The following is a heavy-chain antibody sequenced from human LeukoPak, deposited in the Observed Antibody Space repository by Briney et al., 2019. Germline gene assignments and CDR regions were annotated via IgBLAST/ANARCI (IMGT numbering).Heavy chain of an antibody. CDR3: AKGPDQLLQSPYKSNFGD. J-gene: IGHJ4*02. D-gene: IGHD2-2*01. CDR2: IWYDGSNK. CDR1: GFTFDDYA. Sequence: PGGSLRLSCAASGFTFDDYAMHWVRQAPGKGLEWVAVIWYDGSNKYYADSVKGRFTISRDNSKNTLYLQMNSLRAEDTAVYYCAKGPDQLLQSPYKSNFGDWGQGTLVTVSS. V-gene: IGHV3-33*06.